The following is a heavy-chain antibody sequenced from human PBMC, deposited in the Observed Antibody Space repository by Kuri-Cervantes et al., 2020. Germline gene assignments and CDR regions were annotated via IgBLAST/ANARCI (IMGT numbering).Heavy chain of an antibody. J-gene: IGHJ2*01. V-gene: IGHV4-4*02. CDR2: IYHSGST. Sequence: SETLSLTCAVSGGSISSSNWWSWVRQPPGKGLEWIGEIYHSGSTNYNPSLKSRATISVDKSKNQFSLNLSSVTAADTAVYYCARARDYGDYWYFDLWGRGTLVTVSS. CDR1: GGSISSSNW. D-gene: IGHD4-17*01. CDR3: ARARDYGDYWYFDL.